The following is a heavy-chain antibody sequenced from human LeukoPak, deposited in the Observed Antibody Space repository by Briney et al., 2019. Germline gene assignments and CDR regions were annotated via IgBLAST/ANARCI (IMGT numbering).Heavy chain of an antibody. CDR3: ARDSWGGYYMGNWFDP. D-gene: IGHD3-3*01. CDR1: GYSISSGYY. Sequence: PSETLSLTCAVSGYSISSGYYWGWIRQPPGKGLEWIGSIYHSGSTYYNPSLKSRVTISVDTSKNQSSLKLSSVTAADTAVYYCARDSWGGYYMGNWFDPWGQGTLVTVSS. V-gene: IGHV4-38-2*02. J-gene: IGHJ5*02. CDR2: IYHSGST.